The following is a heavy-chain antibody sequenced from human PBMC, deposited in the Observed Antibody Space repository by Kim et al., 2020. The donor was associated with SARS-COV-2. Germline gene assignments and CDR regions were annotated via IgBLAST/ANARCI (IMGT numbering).Heavy chain of an antibody. J-gene: IGHJ6*02. D-gene: IGHD4-17*01. Sequence: GESLKISCKGSGYSFTSYWIGWVRQMPGKGLEWMGIIYPGDSDTRYSPSFQGQVTISADKSISTAYLQWSSLKASDTAMYYCARRGTVTTDYYYGMDVWGQGTTVTVSS. CDR3: ARRGTVTTDYYYGMDV. CDR2: IYPGDSDT. CDR1: GYSFTSYW. V-gene: IGHV5-51*01.